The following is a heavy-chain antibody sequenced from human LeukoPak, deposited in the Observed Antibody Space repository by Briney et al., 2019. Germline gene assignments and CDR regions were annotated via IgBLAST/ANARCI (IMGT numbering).Heavy chain of an antibody. D-gene: IGHD6-19*01. V-gene: IGHV3-21*01. CDR1: GFTFSNYR. J-gene: IGHJ4*02. Sequence: GGSLRLSCAASGFTFSNYRMNWVRQAPGKGLEWVSSISSSSSYIYYADSVKGRFTISRDNAKNSLYLQMNSLRAEDTAVYYCARDGEEQWLVEYYFDYWGQGTLVTVSS. CDR3: ARDGEEQWLVEYYFDY. CDR2: ISSSSSYI.